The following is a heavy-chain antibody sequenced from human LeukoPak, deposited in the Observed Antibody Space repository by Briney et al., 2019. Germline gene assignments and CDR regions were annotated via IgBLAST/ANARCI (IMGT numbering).Heavy chain of an antibody. Sequence: LETLSLTCTVSGGSISSYYWSWIRQPPGKGLEWIGYIYYSGSTNYNPSLKSRVTIAVDTSKSQFSLKLSSVPAADTAVYYCAREHNWTYVASFQHWGQGTLVTVSS. J-gene: IGHJ1*01. CDR2: IYYSGST. D-gene: IGHD1-7*01. V-gene: IGHV4-59*01. CDR3: AREHNWTYVASFQH. CDR1: GGSISSYY.